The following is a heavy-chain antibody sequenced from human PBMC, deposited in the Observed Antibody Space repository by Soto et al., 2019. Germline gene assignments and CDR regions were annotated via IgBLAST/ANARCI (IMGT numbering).Heavy chain of an antibody. J-gene: IGHJ4*02. CDR3: ARDGFDY. V-gene: IGHV1-46*03. CDR2: INPNSDST. Sequence: ASVKVSCKASGYIFTSYYMHWVRQAPGQGLEWMGIINPNSDSTTYAQKFQGRVTMTRDTSTSTVYMEVSSLRSEDTAVYFCARDGFDYWGQGTLVTVSS. CDR1: GYIFTSYY.